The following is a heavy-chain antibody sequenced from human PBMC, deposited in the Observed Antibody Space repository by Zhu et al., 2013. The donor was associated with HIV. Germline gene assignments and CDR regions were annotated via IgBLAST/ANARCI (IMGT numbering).Heavy chain of an antibody. CDR3: ARRLFSKIIGGWFDP. Sequence: QVQLVQSGGEVKKPGASVKVSCKTSGYAFLGYYIHWVRQAPGQGLEWMGWISTYNGNTNYAQKFQGRVTMTTDTSTSTAYMELRSLRSDDTAVYYCARRLFSKIIGGWFDPWGQGSLVTVSS. CDR1: GYAFLGYY. CDR2: ISTYNGNT. D-gene: IGHD3-16*01. V-gene: IGHV1-18*01. J-gene: IGHJ5*02.